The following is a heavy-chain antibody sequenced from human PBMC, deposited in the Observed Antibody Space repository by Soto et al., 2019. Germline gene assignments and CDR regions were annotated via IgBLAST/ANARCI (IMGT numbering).Heavy chain of an antibody. V-gene: IGHV3-23*01. D-gene: IGHD6-13*01. CDR3: AKWGIAAAGTYYYYGMDV. CDR2: ISGSGGST. Sequence: GSLRLSCAASGFTFSSYAMSWVRQAPGKGLEWVSAISGSGGSTYYADSVKGRFTISRDNSKNTLYLQMNSLRAEDTAVYYCAKWGIAAAGTYYYYGMDVWGQGTTVTVSS. J-gene: IGHJ6*02. CDR1: GFTFSSYA.